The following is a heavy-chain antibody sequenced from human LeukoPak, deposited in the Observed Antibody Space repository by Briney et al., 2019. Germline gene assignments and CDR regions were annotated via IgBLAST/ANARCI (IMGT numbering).Heavy chain of an antibody. V-gene: IGHV4-59*01. D-gene: IGHD1-26*01. CDR1: GGSISSYY. CDR3: ARDPYGSPY. J-gene: IGHJ4*02. CDR2: IYYSGST. Sequence: SETLSLTCTVSGGSISSYYWSWIRQPPGKGLEWIGYIYYSGSTNYNPSLKSRVTISVDTFKDQFSLKLSSVTAADTAVYYCARDPYGSPYWGQGTLVTVSS.